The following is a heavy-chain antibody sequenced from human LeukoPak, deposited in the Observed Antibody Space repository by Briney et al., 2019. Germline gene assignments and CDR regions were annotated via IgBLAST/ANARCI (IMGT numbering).Heavy chain of an antibody. CDR1: GFTFSSYA. D-gene: IGHD5-18*01. J-gene: IGHJ4*02. V-gene: IGHV3-7*04. Sequence: GGSLRLSCAASGFTFSSYAMSWVRQAPGKGLEWVANIQQDGSEKYYVDSVKGRFTISRDNAKKSLFLQVSSLRGEDTAVYYCARDRGFSYGIDFWGQGTLVTVSS. CDR3: ARDRGFSYGIDF. CDR2: IQQDGSEK.